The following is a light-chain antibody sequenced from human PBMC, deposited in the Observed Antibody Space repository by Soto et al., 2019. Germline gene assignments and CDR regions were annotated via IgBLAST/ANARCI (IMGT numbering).Light chain of an antibody. Sequence: DIQMTQSPSTLSASVGDTVTVTCRASQSVSGWLAWYQQKPGEAPKLLLFDATTLHSGVPSRFSGGGSATEFTLTTNCLQPDEYVRYYCQPFAKSSTFGQGTTLEIK. J-gene: IGKJ1*01. CDR2: DAT. CDR3: QPFAKSST. V-gene: IGKV1-5*01. CDR1: QSVSGW.